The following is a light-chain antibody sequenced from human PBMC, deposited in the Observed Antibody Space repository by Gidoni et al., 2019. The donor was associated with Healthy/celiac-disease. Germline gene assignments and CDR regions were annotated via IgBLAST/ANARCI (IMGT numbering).Light chain of an antibody. J-gene: IGLJ3*02. V-gene: IGLV2-14*03. CDR3: SSYTSSSKWV. Sequence: SITISCTGTRSDVGGYNYVSWYQQHPGKAPKLMIYDVSNRPSGVSNRFSVSQSGTTASLTISVLQAEDDADYYCSSYTSSSKWVFGGGTKLTVL. CDR1: RSDVGGYNY. CDR2: DVS.